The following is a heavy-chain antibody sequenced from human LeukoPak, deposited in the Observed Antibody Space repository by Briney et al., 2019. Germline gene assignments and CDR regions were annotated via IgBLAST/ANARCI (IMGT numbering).Heavy chain of an antibody. CDR2: IIPIFGTA. Sequence: SVKVSCKASGGTFSSYAISWVRQAPGQGLEWMGGIIPIFGTANYAQKFQGRVTITADESTSTAYMELSSLRSEDTAVYYCARALLNDYGDYGEIDYWGQGTLVTVSS. CDR1: GGTFSSYA. V-gene: IGHV1-69*13. J-gene: IGHJ4*02. D-gene: IGHD4-17*01. CDR3: ARALLNDYGDYGEIDY.